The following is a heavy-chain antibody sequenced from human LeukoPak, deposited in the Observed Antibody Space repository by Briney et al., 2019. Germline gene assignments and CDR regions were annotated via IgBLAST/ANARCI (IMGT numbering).Heavy chain of an antibody. CDR2: INGDGRIT. D-gene: IGHD6-19*01. V-gene: IGHV3-74*01. J-gene: IGHJ4*02. CDR1: GFTLSSYW. Sequence: PGGSLRLSCAASGFTLSSYWMHWVRQAPGKGLVWVSRINGDGRITTYADSVKGRFTISRDTAKNTLYLQMNSLRAEDTAVYYCARGIAVAGPYYFDYWGRGTLVTVSS. CDR3: ARGIAVAGPYYFDY.